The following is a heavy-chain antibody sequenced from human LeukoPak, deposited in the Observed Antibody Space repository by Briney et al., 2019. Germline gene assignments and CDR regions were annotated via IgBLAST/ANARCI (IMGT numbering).Heavy chain of an antibody. V-gene: IGHV3-30-3*01. CDR1: GFTFYSFA. CDR3: ARVDSSGWLIYGMDV. CDR2: ISYDGGNK. J-gene: IGHJ6*02. D-gene: IGHD6-19*01. Sequence: PGRSLRLTCAASGFTFYSFAFHWVRQAPGKGLEWVAAISYDGGNKIYADSVKGRFTISRDNSKNTLSLQMNSLRPEDTAVYYCARVDSSGWLIYGMDVWGQGTTVTVSS.